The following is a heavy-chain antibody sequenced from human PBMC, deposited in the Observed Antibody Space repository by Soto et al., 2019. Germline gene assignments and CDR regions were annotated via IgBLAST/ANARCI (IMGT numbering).Heavy chain of an antibody. J-gene: IGHJ5*02. CDR3: ARDIMSSGYYRRVGWFEP. CDR2: IYYSGST. CDR1: VGSISSGGYY. D-gene: IGHD3-22*01. V-gene: IGHV4-31*03. Sequence: SETLSLTCTFSVGSISSGGYYCSWIRQHPWKGLEWIGYIYYSGSTYYNPSLKSRVTISVDTSKNQFSLKLSSVTAADTAVYYCARDIMSSGYYRRVGWFEPWGQGTLVSVSS.